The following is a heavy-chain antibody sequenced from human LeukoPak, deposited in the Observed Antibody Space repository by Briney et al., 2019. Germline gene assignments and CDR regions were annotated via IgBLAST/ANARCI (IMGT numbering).Heavy chain of an antibody. CDR3: ARDQYDSSGYLSRPEDY. V-gene: IGHV1-46*01. Sequence: PQASVKASCKASGYTFTSYYMHWVRQAPGQGLEWMGIINPSGGSTSYAQKFQGRVTMTRDMSTSTVYMELSSLRSEDTAVYYCARDQYDSSGYLSRPEDYWGQGTLVTVSS. CDR1: GYTFTSYY. D-gene: IGHD3-22*01. CDR2: INPSGGST. J-gene: IGHJ4*02.